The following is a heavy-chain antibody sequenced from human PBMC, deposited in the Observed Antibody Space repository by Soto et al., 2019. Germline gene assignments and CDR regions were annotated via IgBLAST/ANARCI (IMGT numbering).Heavy chain of an antibody. J-gene: IGHJ4*02. V-gene: IGHV3-48*02. D-gene: IGHD1-26*01. CDR1: GFTFSSYS. CDR3: ARSWGRGDGVGVITDY. Sequence: EVQLVESGGGLVQPGGSLRLSCAASGFTFSSYSMNWVRQAPGKGLEWVSYISSGSTIIYYADSVKGRFTISRDTAKNSLYLQMNSLRDEDTAVYYCARSWGRGDGVGVITDYWGQGTLVTVSS. CDR2: ISSGSTII.